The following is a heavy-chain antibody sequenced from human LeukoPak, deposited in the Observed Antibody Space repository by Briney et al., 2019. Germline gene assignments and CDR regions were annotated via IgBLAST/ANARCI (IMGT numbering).Heavy chain of an antibody. CDR3: ARDFWY. CDR2: ISYDGSNK. V-gene: IGHV3-30*04. CDR1: GFTFSSYA. D-gene: IGHD3-3*01. J-gene: IGHJ4*02. Sequence: GGSLRLSCAASGFTFSSYAMHWVRQAPGKGLEWVAVISYDGSNKYYADSVKGRFTISRDNSKNTLYLQMNSLRAEDTAGYYCARDFWYWGQGTLVTVSS.